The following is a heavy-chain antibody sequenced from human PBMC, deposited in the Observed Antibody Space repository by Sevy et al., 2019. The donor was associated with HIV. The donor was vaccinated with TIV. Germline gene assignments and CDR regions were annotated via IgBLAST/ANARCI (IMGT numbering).Heavy chain of an antibody. CDR1: GFTFSSYG. D-gene: IGHD2-2*01. CDR2: ISYDGSNK. J-gene: IGHJ6*02. Sequence: GGSPRLSCAASGFTFSSYGMHWVRQAPGKGLEWVAVISYDGSNKYYADSVKGRFTISRDNSKNTLYLQMNSLRAEDTAVYYCAKDLGYCSSTSCLNYGMDVWGQGTTVTVSS. CDR3: AKDLGYCSSTSCLNYGMDV. V-gene: IGHV3-30*18.